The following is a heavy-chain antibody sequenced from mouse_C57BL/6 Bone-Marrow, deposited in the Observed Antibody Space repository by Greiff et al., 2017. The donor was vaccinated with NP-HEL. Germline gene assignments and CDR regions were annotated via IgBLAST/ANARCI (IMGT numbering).Heavy chain of an antibody. CDR3: ARRNYYGSSDFDY. D-gene: IGHD1-1*01. CDR1: GYTFTSYG. CDR2: IYPRSGNT. Sequence: VQLQQSGAELARPGASVKLSCKASGYTFTSYGISWVKQRTGQGLEWIGEIYPRSGNTYYNEKFKGKATLTAEKSYSTAYMELRSLTSEDSAVYFFARRNYYGSSDFDYWGQGTTLTVSS. V-gene: IGHV1-81*01. J-gene: IGHJ2*01.